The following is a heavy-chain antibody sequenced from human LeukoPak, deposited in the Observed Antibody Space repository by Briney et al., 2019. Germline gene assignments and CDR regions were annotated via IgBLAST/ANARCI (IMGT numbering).Heavy chain of an antibody. CDR3: AKTRVYGDFYFDY. Sequence: PGGSLRLSCAASGITFSSYAMSWVRQAPGKGLEWVSVISGSGGSTYYADSVKGRFTISRDNSKNTLYLQMNSLRAEDKAVYYCAKTRVYGDFYFDYWGQGTLVTVSS. CDR2: ISGSGGST. J-gene: IGHJ4*02. CDR1: GITFSSYA. V-gene: IGHV3-23*01. D-gene: IGHD4-17*01.